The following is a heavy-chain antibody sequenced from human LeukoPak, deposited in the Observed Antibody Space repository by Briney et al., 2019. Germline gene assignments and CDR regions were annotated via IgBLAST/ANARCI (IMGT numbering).Heavy chain of an antibody. V-gene: IGHV3-23*01. Sequence: QTGGSLRLSCAASGFIFRTYAMTWVRQAPGKGLEWVSATSGSGDKTYYADSVKGRFTISRDNSKNTVYLQMNRLRIEDTAEYYCAKEGEGYNYGYAYWGQGTLVTVSS. CDR2: TSGSGDKT. CDR1: GFIFRTYA. CDR3: AKEGEGYNYGYAY. J-gene: IGHJ4*02. D-gene: IGHD5-18*01.